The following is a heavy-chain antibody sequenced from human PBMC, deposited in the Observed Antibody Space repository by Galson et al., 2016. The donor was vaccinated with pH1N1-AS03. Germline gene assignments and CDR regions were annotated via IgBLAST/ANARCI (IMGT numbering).Heavy chain of an antibody. J-gene: IGHJ6*02. V-gene: IGHV3-23*01. CDR1: GFTFTDFA. D-gene: IGHD1-1*01. Sequence: SLRLSCATSGFTFTDFAVSWVRQAPGRGLEWVSATSSSGGSTYYAGSGKGRFTISRDYSKSTVDLQMNSLRAEDTAVYYCAKDRNDYRLHYFSGSDVWGQGTTVIVSS. CDR2: TSSSGGST. CDR3: AKDRNDYRLHYFSGSDV.